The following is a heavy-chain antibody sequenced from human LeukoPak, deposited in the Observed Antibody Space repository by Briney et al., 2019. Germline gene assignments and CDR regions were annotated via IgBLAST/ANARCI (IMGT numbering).Heavy chain of an antibody. Sequence: SETLSLTCTVSGGSISSGGYYWSWIRQHPGKGLEWIGYNYYSGSTYYNPSLKSRVTISVDTSKNQFSLKLSSVTAADTAVYYCARDGRSGYSGYYGMDVWGQGTTVTVSS. CDR2: NYYSGST. D-gene: IGHD3-3*01. V-gene: IGHV4-31*03. J-gene: IGHJ6*02. CDR1: GGSISSGGYY. CDR3: ARDGRSGYSGYYGMDV.